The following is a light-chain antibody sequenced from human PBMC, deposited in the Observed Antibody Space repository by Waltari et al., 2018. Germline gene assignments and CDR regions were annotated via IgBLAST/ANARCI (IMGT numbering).Light chain of an antibody. V-gene: IGKV3-11*01. CDR3: KQRSNWRLT. CDR1: QSFSTY. J-gene: IGKJ4*01. CDR2: EAS. Sequence: EIAFTQSPATLSLSPGERATLSCRASQSFSTYLACCHQKPGQAPRLLIYEASNRATGTPARFSGGGSGKDFTLPISGREPEDFAVYYCKQRSNWRLTFGGGTKVEIK.